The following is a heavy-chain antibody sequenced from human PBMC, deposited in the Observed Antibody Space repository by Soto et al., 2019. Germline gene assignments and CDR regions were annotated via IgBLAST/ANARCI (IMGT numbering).Heavy chain of an antibody. V-gene: IGHV3-13*01. D-gene: IGHD6-13*01. J-gene: IGHJ6*02. CDR2: IGTAGDT. Sequence: GGSLRLSCAASGFTFSSYDMHWVRQATGKGLEWVSAIGTAGDTYYPGSVKGRFTISRENAKNSLYLQMNSLRAEDTAVYYCARIAAADHYYYYGMDVWGQGTTVTVSS. CDR1: GFTFSSYD. CDR3: ARIAAADHYYYYGMDV.